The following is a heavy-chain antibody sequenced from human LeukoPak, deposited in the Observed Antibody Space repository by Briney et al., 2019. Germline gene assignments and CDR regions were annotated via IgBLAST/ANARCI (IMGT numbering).Heavy chain of an antibody. CDR1: AFSSSDYS. J-gene: IGHJ2*01. CDR2: IDTSSSTM. Sequence: GSLTPSCAASAFSSSDYSTNWVRQAPGKGLEWISYIDTSSSTMYYADSVMGRFTISRDNAKESLYLQMNSLRDEDTAVYYCAREDDSWGSNNLDLWGRNPVVSVSS. V-gene: IGHV3-48*02. D-gene: IGHD3-3*01. CDR3: AREDDSWGSNNLDL.